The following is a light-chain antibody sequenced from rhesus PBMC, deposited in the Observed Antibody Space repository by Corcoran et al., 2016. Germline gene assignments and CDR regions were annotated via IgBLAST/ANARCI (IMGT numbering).Light chain of an antibody. J-gene: IGKJ4*01. CDR2: KAS. V-gene: IGKV1-22*01. Sequence: DIQMTQSPSSLSASVGDTVTITCRASQSFSSWVAWYQQKPGKAPKLLIYKASSLQSGVPARVSGSGSGTVFTLPLSSLQSDDFATYYCQQCSSSPLTFGGGTRVELK. CDR1: QSFSSW. CDR3: QQCSSSPLT.